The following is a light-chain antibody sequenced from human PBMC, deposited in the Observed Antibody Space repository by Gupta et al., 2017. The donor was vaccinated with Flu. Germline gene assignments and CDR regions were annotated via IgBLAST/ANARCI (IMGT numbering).Light chain of an antibody. CDR2: DVN. CDR3: TSDTSSNTVV. Sequence: QSALSPPASVSGSTGQSLTIPCTGTSSDVGAYNYVSCHQHHPGKALMLMIYDVNKRPAGVSSRFSGSKSGNTASLTISVHQADDAADYYCTSDTSSNTVVFGGGTKLTVL. V-gene: IGLV2-14*03. J-gene: IGLJ2*01. CDR1: SSDVGAYNY.